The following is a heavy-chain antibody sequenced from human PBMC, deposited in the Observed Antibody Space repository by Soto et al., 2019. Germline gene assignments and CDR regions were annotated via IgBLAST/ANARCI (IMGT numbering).Heavy chain of an antibody. Sequence: QVQLVQSGAEVKKPGASVKVSCKSSGYTFTSYYMHWVRQAPGQGLEWMGIINPSGGSTSHAQKFHGRVTMTRDTSTSTVYMELSSLRSDDTAVYYCARDRGWSDYWGQGTLVTVSS. CDR3: ARDRGWSDY. J-gene: IGHJ4*02. V-gene: IGHV1-46*03. CDR1: GYTFTSYY. D-gene: IGHD3-10*01. CDR2: INPSGGST.